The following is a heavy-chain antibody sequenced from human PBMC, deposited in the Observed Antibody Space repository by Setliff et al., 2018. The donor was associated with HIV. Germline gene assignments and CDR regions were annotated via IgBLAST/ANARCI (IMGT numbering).Heavy chain of an antibody. V-gene: IGHV3-21*01. CDR2: ITSSGSYI. CDR3: ARVKPHLRRSGTYWIVDY. D-gene: IGHD1-26*01. CDR1: GFTFSSYS. Sequence: LRLSCAASGFTFSSYSMNWVRQAPGRGLEWVSSITSSGSYIYYADSVKGRFTIPRDNAKSSLYLQMNSLRAEDTAVYYCARVKPHLRRSGTYWIVDYWGQGTLVTVSS. J-gene: IGHJ4*02.